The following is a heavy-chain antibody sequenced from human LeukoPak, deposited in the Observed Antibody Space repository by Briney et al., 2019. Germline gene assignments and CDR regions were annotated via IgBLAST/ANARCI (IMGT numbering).Heavy chain of an antibody. CDR2: IYHSGST. CDR3: ARWERYYYDSSGYGYFDY. CDR1: GYSISSGYY. D-gene: IGHD3-22*01. Sequence: PSETLSLTCAVSGYSISSGYYWGWIRQPPGKGLEWVGSIYHSGSTYYNPSLKGRVTISVDTSKNQFSLKLSSVTAADTAVYYCARWERYYYDSSGYGYFDYWGQGTLVTVSS. V-gene: IGHV4-38-2*01. J-gene: IGHJ4*02.